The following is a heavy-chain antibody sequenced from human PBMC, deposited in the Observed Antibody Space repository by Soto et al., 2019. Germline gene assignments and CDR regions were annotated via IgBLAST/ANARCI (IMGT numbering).Heavy chain of an antibody. V-gene: IGHV3-9*01. CDR1: GFTFDDYA. J-gene: IGHJ4*02. CDR2: ISWNSCSV. Sequence: GGSLRLSCAASGFTFDDYAMNWVRQAPGKGLEWVSGISWNSCSVAYADSVKGRFTVSRDNAKNSLYLQMNSLRVEDTAFYYCAKDIGVGGADIFDFRGRGTLVTVSS. D-gene: IGHD1-26*01. CDR3: AKDIGVGGADIFDF.